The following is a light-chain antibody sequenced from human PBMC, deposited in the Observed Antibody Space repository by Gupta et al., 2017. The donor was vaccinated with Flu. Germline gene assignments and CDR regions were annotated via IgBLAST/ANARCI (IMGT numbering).Light chain of an antibody. CDR2: DNN. CDR3: GTWDRTRTTGA. CDR1: SSNIGNNY. Sequence: QSVLTQPPSVSAAPGQKVTISCSGSSSNIGNNYVSWYQQVPGTAPKLLIYDNNRRPSGIPDRFSGSKSATSATLGITGLQTGDEADYYCGTWDRTRTTGAFGGGTKLTVL. V-gene: IGLV1-51*01. J-gene: IGLJ3*02.